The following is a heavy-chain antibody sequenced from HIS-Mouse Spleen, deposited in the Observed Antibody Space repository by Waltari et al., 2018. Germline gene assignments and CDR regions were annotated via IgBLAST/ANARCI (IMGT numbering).Heavy chain of an antibody. D-gene: IGHD6-13*01. J-gene: IGHJ2*01. Sequence: QLQLQESGPGLVKPSEPLSLTCTVLGGPISSSSYHLGWIRQPPGKGVEWIGSIYYSGSTYYNPSLKSRVTISVDTSKNQFSLKLSSVTAADTAVYYCAREIPYSSSWYDWYFDLWGRGTLVTVSS. CDR1: GGPISSSSYH. V-gene: IGHV4-39*07. CDR2: IYYSGST. CDR3: AREIPYSSSWYDWYFDL.